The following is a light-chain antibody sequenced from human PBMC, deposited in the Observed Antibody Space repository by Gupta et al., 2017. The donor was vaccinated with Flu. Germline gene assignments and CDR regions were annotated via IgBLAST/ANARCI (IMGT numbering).Light chain of an antibody. V-gene: IGLV2-23*01. Sequence: QSALTQPASVSGSPGQSITISCTGTSSNVGSYHLVSWYQHLPGKAPKLMIYEDTKRPSGVSYRFSGSKSSNTASLTISGLQADDEADYYCCSLAGSATYLFGSGTTVTVL. CDR2: EDT. J-gene: IGLJ1*01. CDR3: CSLAGSATYL. CDR1: SSNVGSYHL.